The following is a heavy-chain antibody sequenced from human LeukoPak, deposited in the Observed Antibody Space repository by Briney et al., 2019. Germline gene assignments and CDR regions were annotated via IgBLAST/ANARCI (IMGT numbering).Heavy chain of an antibody. J-gene: IGHJ4*02. CDR3: ARGEYSYGYLDFDY. CDR2: INPNSGGT. Sequence: ASVKVSCKASGYTFTGYCMHWVRQAPGQGLEWMGWINPNSGGTNYAQKFQGRVTMTRDTSISTAYMELSRLRSDDTAVYYCARGEYSYGYLDFDYWGQGTLVTVSS. V-gene: IGHV1-2*02. CDR1: GYTFTGYC. D-gene: IGHD5-18*01.